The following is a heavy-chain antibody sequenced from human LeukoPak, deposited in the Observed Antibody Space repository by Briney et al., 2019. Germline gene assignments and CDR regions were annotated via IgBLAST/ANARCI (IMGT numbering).Heavy chain of an antibody. J-gene: IGHJ4*02. CDR2: INHSGST. CDR3: ARDRRDYYDSSGYLFDY. Sequence: SETLSLTCAVYGGSFSGYYWSWIRQPPGKGLEWIGEINHSGSTNYNPSLKSRVTISVDTSKNQFSLKLSSVTAADTAVYYCARDRRDYYDSSGYLFDYWGQGTLVTVSS. V-gene: IGHV4-34*01. D-gene: IGHD3-22*01. CDR1: GGSFSGYY.